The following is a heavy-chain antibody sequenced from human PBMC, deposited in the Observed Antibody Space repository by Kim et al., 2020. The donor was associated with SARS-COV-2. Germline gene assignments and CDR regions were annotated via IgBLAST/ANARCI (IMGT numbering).Heavy chain of an antibody. D-gene: IGHD6-19*01. V-gene: IGHV1-46*01. Sequence: TTCPQKFHGRVTMTRDTYTSTDYMELSSLRSEDTAVYLCARELAGTYNFDYWGQGTLVTVSS. CDR3: ARELAGTYNFDY. J-gene: IGHJ4*02. CDR2: T.